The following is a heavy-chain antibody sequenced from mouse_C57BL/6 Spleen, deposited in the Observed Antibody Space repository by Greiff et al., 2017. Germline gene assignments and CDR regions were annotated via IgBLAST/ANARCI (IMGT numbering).Heavy chain of an antibody. J-gene: IGHJ2*01. D-gene: IGHD1-1*01. CDR1: GYTFTDYY. CDR3: ASYYYGSSYVFDY. Sequence: EVQLQQSGPELVKPGASVKISCKASGYTFTDYYMNWVKQSHGKSLEWIGDINPNNGGTSYNQKFKGKATLTVDKSSSTAYMGLRSLTSEDSAVYYCASYYYGSSYVFDYWGQGTTLTVSS. CDR2: INPNNGGT. V-gene: IGHV1-26*01.